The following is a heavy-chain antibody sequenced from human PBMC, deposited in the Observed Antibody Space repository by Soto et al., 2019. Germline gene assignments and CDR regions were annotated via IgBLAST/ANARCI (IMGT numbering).Heavy chain of an antibody. CDR1: GGCISSAGYF. CDR3: ARIRSGNHPDN. J-gene: IGHJ4*02. Sequence: SETLSLTCSVSGGCISSAGYFWSWIRQHPGKGLEWIGHIYYSGSAYYSPSLKSRVTISVDTSKNQFSLNLSSVTAADTAVYYCARIRSGNHPDNWGQGTLVTVSS. CDR2: IYYSGSA. V-gene: IGHV4-31*03. D-gene: IGHD4-4*01.